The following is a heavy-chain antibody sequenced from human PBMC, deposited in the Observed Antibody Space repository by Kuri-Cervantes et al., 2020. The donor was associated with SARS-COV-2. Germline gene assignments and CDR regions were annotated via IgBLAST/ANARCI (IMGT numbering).Heavy chain of an antibody. CDR2: INHSGST. CDR1: GGSFSGYY. CDR3: ARGRVEYQLLYVFHDYYYGMDV. J-gene: IGHJ6*02. Sequence: SETLSLTCAVSGGSFSGYYWSWIRQPPGKGLEWIGEINHSGSTNYNPSLKSRVTISVDTSKNQFSLKLSSVTTADTAVYYCARGRVEYQLLYVFHDYYYGMDVWGQGTTVTVSS. V-gene: IGHV4-34*01. D-gene: IGHD2-2*02.